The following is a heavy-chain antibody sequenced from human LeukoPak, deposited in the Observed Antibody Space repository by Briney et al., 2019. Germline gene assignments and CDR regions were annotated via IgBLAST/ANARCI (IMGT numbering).Heavy chain of an antibody. Sequence: PGGSLRLSCAASGFSFSSYEMNWVRQAPGKGLEWVSYISRSGRAIYYADSVKGRFTISRENAKNSLYLQMNSLRAEDTAVYYCARDGRSTWYGVGYFDYWGQGTLVTVSS. CDR3: ARDGRSTWYGVGYFDY. CDR1: GFSFSSYE. CDR2: ISRSGRAI. V-gene: IGHV3-48*03. J-gene: IGHJ4*02. D-gene: IGHD6-13*01.